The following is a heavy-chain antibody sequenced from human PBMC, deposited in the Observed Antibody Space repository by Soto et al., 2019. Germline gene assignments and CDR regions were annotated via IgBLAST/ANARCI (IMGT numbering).Heavy chain of an antibody. D-gene: IGHD6-13*01. Sequence: EVQLLESGGGLVQPGGSLRLSCAASGFTFSSYAMSWVRQAPGKGLEWVSAISGSGGSTYYADSVKGRFTISRDNSKKTLYLEMNSLRAEDTAVYYCAKENGYSSSWFEFDYWGQGTLVTVSS. CDR1: GFTFSSYA. CDR3: AKENGYSSSWFEFDY. J-gene: IGHJ4*02. CDR2: ISGSGGST. V-gene: IGHV3-23*01.